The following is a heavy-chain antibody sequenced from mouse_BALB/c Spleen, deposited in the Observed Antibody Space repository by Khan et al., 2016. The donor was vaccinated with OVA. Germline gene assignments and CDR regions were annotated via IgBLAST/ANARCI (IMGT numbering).Heavy chain of an antibody. Sequence: EVELVESGGDLVKPGGSLKLSCAASGFTFSTYGMSWVRQAPDKRLEWVATVSTGGSYTYYPDRVKGRFIISRDNAKNTLYLQMSGLRSEDTAMFYCTRLAYYYDSEGFAYWGQGTLVTVSA. J-gene: IGHJ3*01. CDR1: GFTFSTYG. CDR2: VSTGGSYT. CDR3: TRLAYYYDSEGFAY. V-gene: IGHV5-6*01. D-gene: IGHD1-1*01.